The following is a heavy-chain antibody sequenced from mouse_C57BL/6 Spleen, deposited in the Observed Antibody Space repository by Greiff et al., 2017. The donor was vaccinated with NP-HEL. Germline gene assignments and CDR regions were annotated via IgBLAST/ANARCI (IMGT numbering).Heavy chain of an antibody. D-gene: IGHD1-1*01. J-gene: IGHJ4*01. Sequence: QVQLQQSGAELVKPGASVKMSCKASGYTFTSYWITWVKRRPGQGLEWIGDIYPGSGSTNYNEKFKSKATLTVDTSSSTAYMQLSSLTSEDSAVYYCASLTLLLRYAMDYWGQGTSVTVSS. CDR1: GYTFTSYW. V-gene: IGHV1-55*01. CDR2: IYPGSGST. CDR3: ASLTLLLRYAMDY.